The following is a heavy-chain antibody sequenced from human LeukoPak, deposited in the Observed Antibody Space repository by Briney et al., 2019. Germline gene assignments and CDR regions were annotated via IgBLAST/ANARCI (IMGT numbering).Heavy chain of an antibody. Sequence: GGSLRLSCAASGFTFSASWMSWVRQAPGKGLEWVANIKQDGTEKYSADSLKGRFTVSRDNVKKLLYLEMNSLRVEDTAVYYCARVAPPYYYYYMDVWGEGTTVTVSS. CDR2: IKQDGTEK. J-gene: IGHJ6*03. CDR3: ARVAPPYYYYYMDV. V-gene: IGHV3-7*04. CDR1: GFTFSASW.